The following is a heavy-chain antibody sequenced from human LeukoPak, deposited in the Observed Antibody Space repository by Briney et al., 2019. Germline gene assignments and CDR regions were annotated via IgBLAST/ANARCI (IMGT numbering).Heavy chain of an antibody. CDR2: ISAYNGNT. CDR1: GYTFTSDG. Sequence: ASVKVSCKASGYTFTSDGISWVRQAPGQGLEWMGWISAYNGNTNYAQKLQGRVTMTTDTSTSTAYMELRSLRSDDTAVYYCARGGVYYYGSGSSLLSYYYYYMDVWGKGTTVTVSS. D-gene: IGHD3-10*01. CDR3: ARGGVYYYGSGSSLLSYYYYYMDV. V-gene: IGHV1-18*01. J-gene: IGHJ6*03.